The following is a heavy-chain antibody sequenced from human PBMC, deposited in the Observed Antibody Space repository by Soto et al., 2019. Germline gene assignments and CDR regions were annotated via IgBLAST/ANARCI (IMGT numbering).Heavy chain of an antibody. J-gene: IGHJ5*02. CDR3: AKGVALLPNWFDP. Sequence: EVQLLESGGGLVQPGGSLRLSCAASGFTFSSYAMSWVRQAPGKGLEWVSAISGSGGSTYYADSVKALFTISRDNSKNTLYLQMNSLRDEDTAVYYCAKGVALLPNWFDPWGKGSLVTVSS. CDR1: GFTFSSYA. D-gene: IGHD3-22*01. CDR2: ISGSGGST. V-gene: IGHV3-23*01.